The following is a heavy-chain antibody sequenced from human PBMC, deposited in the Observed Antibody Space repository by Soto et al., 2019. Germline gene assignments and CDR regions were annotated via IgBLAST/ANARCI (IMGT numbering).Heavy chain of an antibody. J-gene: IGHJ6*03. D-gene: IGHD3-10*01. CDR3: ASCLYYGSGSYYNAPYYYMDV. V-gene: IGHV4-59*01. Sequence: SETLSLTCTVSGGSISSYYWSWIRQPPGKGLEWIGYIYYSGSTNYNPSLKSRVTISVDTSKNQFSLKLSSVTAADTAVYYCASCLYYGSGSYYNAPYYYMDVWGKGTTVTVSS. CDR1: GGSISSYY. CDR2: IYYSGST.